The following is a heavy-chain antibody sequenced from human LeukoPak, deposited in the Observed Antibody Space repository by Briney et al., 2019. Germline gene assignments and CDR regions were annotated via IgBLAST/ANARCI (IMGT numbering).Heavy chain of an antibody. V-gene: IGHV1-2*02. J-gene: IGHJ4*02. CDR3: ARESYDILTGYYSPFDY. D-gene: IGHD3-9*01. CDR1: GYTFTGYY. Sequence: GASVKVSCKASGYTFTGYYMHWARQAPGQGLEWMGWINPNSGGTNYAQKFQGRVTMTRDTSISTAYMELSRLRSDDTAVYYCARESYDILTGYYSPFDYWGQGTLVTVSS. CDR2: INPNSGGT.